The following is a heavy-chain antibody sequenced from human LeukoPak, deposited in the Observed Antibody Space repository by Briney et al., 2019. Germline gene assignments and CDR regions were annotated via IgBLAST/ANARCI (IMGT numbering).Heavy chain of an antibody. CDR2: FDPEDGET. V-gene: IGHV1-24*01. CDR1: GYTLTELS. CDR3: ATDRGYSSPFDY. Sequence: ASVKVSCKVSGYTLTELSMHWVRQAPGKGHEWMGDFDPEDGETIYAQKFQGRVTMTEDTSTDTAYMELSSLRSEDTAVYYCATDRGYSSPFDYWGQGTLVTVSS. D-gene: IGHD5-18*01. J-gene: IGHJ4*02.